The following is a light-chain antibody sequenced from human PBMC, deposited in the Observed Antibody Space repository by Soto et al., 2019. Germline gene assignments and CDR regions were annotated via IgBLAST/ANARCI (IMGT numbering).Light chain of an antibody. V-gene: IGKV3-20*01. CDR2: GSY. J-gene: IGKJ5*01. CDR1: QSVSSSY. Sequence: MGVTQAAGTLTLYPGETATLSCRASQSVSSSYLAWYQQKPGQAPRLLVYGSYHRATGIADRFSGSGSGTDFTLTISRLEPEDFAVYYCQQYGSSPRPFGQGTRLAI. CDR3: QQYGSSPRP.